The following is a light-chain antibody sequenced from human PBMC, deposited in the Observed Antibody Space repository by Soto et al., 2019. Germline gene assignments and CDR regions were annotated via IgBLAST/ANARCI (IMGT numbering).Light chain of an antibody. CDR1: SSDVGGYNY. V-gene: IGLV2-14*01. CDR2: DVS. CDR3: RSYTSSSTRV. Sequence: QSALTQPASVSGSPGQSITISCTGTSSDVGGYNYVSWYQQHPGKAPKLMIYDVSNRPSGVSNRFSGSKSGNPASLTISGLQAEDEADYYCRSYTSSSTRVFGGGTTLTVL. J-gene: IGLJ2*01.